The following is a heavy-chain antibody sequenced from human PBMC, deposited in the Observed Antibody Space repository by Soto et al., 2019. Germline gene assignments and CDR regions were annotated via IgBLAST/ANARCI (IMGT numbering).Heavy chain of an antibody. CDR2: IIPIFGTA. D-gene: IGHD6-13*01. CDR3: ARDALVSSSFSYNWFDP. CDR1: GGTFSSYA. Sequence: SVKVSCKASGGTFSSYAISWVRQAPGQGLEWMGGIIPIFGTANYAQKFQGRVTITADESTSTAYMELSSLRSEDTAVYYCARDALVSSSFSYNWFDPWRQGTLVTVSS. V-gene: IGHV1-69*13. J-gene: IGHJ5*02.